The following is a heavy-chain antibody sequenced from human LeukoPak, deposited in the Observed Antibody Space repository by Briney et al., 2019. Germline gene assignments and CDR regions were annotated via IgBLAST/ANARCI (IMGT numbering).Heavy chain of an antibody. D-gene: IGHD5-18*01. Sequence: TGGSLRLSCAASGFTFSSYGMHWVRQAPGKGLEWVAVISYDGSNKYYADSVKGRFTISRDNSKNTLYLQMNSLRAEDTAVYYCARVPDYGYGDYWGQETLVTVSS. CDR3: ARVPDYGYGDY. J-gene: IGHJ4*02. CDR2: ISYDGSNK. CDR1: GFTFSSYG. V-gene: IGHV3-30*03.